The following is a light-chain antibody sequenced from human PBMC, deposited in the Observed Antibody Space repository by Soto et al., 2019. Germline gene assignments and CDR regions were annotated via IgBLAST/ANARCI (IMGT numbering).Light chain of an antibody. Sequence: EIVMTQSPSTLSVSPGERATLSCRASQSVSSKLAWYQQKPGQAPRLLIYGASTRATGIPARFSGSGSGTEFTLTISSLQSEDFAAYYCQQYNHWPPYTFGQGTKLEIK. J-gene: IGKJ2*01. CDR3: QQYNHWPPYT. V-gene: IGKV3-15*01. CDR2: GAS. CDR1: QSVSSK.